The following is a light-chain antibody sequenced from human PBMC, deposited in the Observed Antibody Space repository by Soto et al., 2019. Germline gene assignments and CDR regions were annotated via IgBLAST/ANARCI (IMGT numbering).Light chain of an antibody. CDR1: QSVSSY. J-gene: IGKJ1*01. V-gene: IGKV3-11*01. CDR2: DAS. CDR3: QQRINWPPT. Sequence: IVLTQSPATLSLSPGESASLSCRAGQSVSSYLAWYQQNPGQAPRLLIYDASNRATGIPARFSGSGSGTDLTLTISSLDPENFAVYYCQQRINWPPTLXQGTK.